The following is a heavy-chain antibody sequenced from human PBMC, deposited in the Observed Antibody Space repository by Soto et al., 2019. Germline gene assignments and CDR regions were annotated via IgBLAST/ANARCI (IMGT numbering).Heavy chain of an antibody. J-gene: IGHJ4*02. CDR2: IIPIFGTA. CDR1: GGTFSSYA. CDR3: ASGYFYGSSGYWYYLDC. D-gene: IGHD3-22*01. Sequence: SVKVSCKASGGTFSSYAISWVRQAPGQGLEWMGGIIPIFGTANYAQKFQGRVTITADESTSTAYMELSSLRSEDTAVYYCASGYFYGSSGYWYYLDCWGQGTLVTVSS. V-gene: IGHV1-69*13.